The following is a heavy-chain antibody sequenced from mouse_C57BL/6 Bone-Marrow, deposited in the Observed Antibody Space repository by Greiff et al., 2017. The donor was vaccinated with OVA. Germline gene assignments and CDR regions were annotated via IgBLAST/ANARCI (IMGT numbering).Heavy chain of an antibody. J-gene: IGHJ1*03. CDR1: GFTFSSYG. CDR3: ARRGGYWWYFDV. V-gene: IGHV5-6*02. D-gene: IGHD2-3*01. CDR2: ISSGGSYT. Sequence: DVKLVESGGDLVKPGGSLKLSCAASGFTFSSYGMSWVRQTPDKRLEWVATISSGGSYTYYPDSVKGRFTISRDNAKNTLYLQMSSLKSEDTAMYYCARRGGYWWYFDVWGTGTTVTVSS.